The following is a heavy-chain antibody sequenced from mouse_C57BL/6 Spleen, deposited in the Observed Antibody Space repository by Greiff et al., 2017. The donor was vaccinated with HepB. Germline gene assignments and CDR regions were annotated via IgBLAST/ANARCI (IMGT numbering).Heavy chain of an antibody. CDR2: IWSGGST. J-gene: IGHJ2*01. D-gene: IGHD2-14*01. V-gene: IGHV2-2*01. Sequence: VMLVESGPGLVQPSQSLSITCTVSGFSLTSYGVHWVRQSPGKGLEWLGVIWSGGSTDYNAAFISRLSISKDNSKSQVFFKMHSLQADDTAIYYCARGEYDEGGGYYFDYWGQGTTLTVSS. CDR3: ARGEYDEGGGYYFDY. CDR1: GFSLTSYG.